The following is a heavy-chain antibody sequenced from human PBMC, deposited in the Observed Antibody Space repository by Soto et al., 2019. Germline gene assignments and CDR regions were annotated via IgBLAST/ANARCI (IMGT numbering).Heavy chain of an antibody. Sequence: PGGSLRLSCAASGFTFSSYAMSWVRQAPGKGLEWVSAISGSGGSTYYADSVKGRFTISRDNSKSTLYLQMNSLRAEDTAVYYCAREWRRFLEWLSFDYYYYYGMDVWGQGTTVTVSS. D-gene: IGHD3-3*01. J-gene: IGHJ6*02. CDR1: GFTFSSYA. V-gene: IGHV3-23*01. CDR3: AREWRRFLEWLSFDYYYYYGMDV. CDR2: ISGSGGST.